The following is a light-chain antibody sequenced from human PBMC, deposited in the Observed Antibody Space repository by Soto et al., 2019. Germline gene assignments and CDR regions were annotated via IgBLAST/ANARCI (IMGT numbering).Light chain of an antibody. CDR2: FDR. CDR3: QVWDSSSDRVV. V-gene: IGLV3-21*04. Sequence: SYELTQPPSVSVAPGKAARITCGGNNIESKSVHWYQQRPGQAPVLVLYFDRDRPSGIPERFSGSNSGNTATLTISRVEAGDEADYYCQVWDSSSDRVVFGGGTKVTVL. CDR1: NIESKS. J-gene: IGLJ2*01.